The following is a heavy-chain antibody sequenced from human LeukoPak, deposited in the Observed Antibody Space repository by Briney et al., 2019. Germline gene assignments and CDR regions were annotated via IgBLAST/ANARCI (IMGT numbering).Heavy chain of an antibody. D-gene: IGHD3-22*01. J-gene: IGHJ4*02. CDR3: AKGYYYDSSGYYDY. V-gene: IGHV3-15*01. CDR2: IKSKTDGGTT. CDR1: GFTVTNAR. Sequence: GGSLRLSCAASGFTVTNARMSWVRQAPGKGLEWVGRIKSKTDGGTTDYAAPVKGRLTISRDVSKDTLYLQMNSLKTEDTAVYYCAKGYYYDSSGYYDYWGQGTLVTVSS.